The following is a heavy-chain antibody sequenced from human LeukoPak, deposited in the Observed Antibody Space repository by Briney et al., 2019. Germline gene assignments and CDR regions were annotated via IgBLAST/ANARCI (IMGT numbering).Heavy chain of an antibody. Sequence: GGSLRLSSAASGFTFSSYSMNWVRQAPGKGLEWVSSISSSSSYIYYADSVKGRFTISRDNAKNSLYLQMNSLRAEDTAVYYCARASFLSGSYGYWGQGTLVTVSS. CDR2: ISSSSSYI. D-gene: IGHD3-10*01. CDR3: ARASFLSGSYGY. V-gene: IGHV3-21*01. CDR1: GFTFSSYS. J-gene: IGHJ4*02.